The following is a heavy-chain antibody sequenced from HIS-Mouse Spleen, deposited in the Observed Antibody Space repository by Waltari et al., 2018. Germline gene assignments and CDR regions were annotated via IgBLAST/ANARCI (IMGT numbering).Heavy chain of an antibody. CDR3: AREIPYSSSWYDWYFDL. Sequence: QLQLQESGPGLVKPSETLSLTCTVSGGSISSSSYYWGWIRQPPGKGLEWIGSIYYSGSTLYNPSLKSRVTISVETSKNQFSLKLSSVTAADTAVYYCAREIPYSSSWYDWYFDLWGRGTLVTVSS. CDR2: IYYSGST. V-gene: IGHV4-39*07. D-gene: IGHD6-13*01. CDR1: GGSISSSSYY. J-gene: IGHJ2*01.